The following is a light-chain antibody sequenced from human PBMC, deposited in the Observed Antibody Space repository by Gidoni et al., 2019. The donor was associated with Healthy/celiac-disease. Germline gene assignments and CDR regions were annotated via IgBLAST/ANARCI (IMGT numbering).Light chain of an antibody. J-gene: IGKJ4*01. CDR1: QSVSSN. CDR3: QQYNNWPWLT. CDR2: GAS. V-gene: IGKV3-15*01. Sequence: EIVMTQSPATLSVSPGERATLSCRASQSVSSNLAWYQQKPGQAPRLLIYGASTRATGIPARFSGSGSGTEFTLTISSLQSEDCAVYYCQQYNNWPWLTFGGGTKVEIK.